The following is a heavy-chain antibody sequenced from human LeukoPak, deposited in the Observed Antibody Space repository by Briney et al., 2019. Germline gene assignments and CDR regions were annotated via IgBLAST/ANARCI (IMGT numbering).Heavy chain of an antibody. CDR3: AKVGAAAWGTAFDI. Sequence: GGSLRLSCAASGFTFSSYAMSWVRQAPGKGLEWVSGISGSGTSTYYADSVKGRFTVSRDNSKNTLYLQMHSLRAEDTAIYYCAKVGAAAWGTAFDIWGQGTLVTVSS. J-gene: IGHJ3*02. CDR2: ISGSGTST. D-gene: IGHD6-13*01. V-gene: IGHV3-23*01. CDR1: GFTFSSYA.